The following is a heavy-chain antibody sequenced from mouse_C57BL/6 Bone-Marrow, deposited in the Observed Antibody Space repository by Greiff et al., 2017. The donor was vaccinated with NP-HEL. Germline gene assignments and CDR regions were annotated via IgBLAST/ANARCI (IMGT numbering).Heavy chain of an antibody. J-gene: IGHJ1*03. D-gene: IGHD2-5*01. CDR2: IYPRSGNT. CDR3: ARVYSNLWYFDV. V-gene: IGHV1-81*01. Sequence: QVQLQQSGAELARPGASVKLSCKASGYTFTSYGISWVKQRTGQGLEWIGEIYPRSGNTYYNEKFKGKATLTADKSSSTAYMELRSLTSEDSAVYVCARVYSNLWYFDVWGTGTTVTVSS. CDR1: GYTFTSYG.